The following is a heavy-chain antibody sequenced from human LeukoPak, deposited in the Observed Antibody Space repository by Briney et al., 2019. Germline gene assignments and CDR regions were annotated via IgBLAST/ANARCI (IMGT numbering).Heavy chain of an antibody. CDR1: GGSISSSSYY. D-gene: IGHD2-2*01. CDR3: ARGIGYCSVTSCSDYFQH. J-gene: IGHJ1*01. Sequence: SETLSLTCTVSGGSISSSSYYWGWIRQPPGKGLEWIGSIYYSGSTYYNPSLKSRVTISVDTSKNQFSLKLSSVTAADTAVYYCARGIGYCSVTSCSDYFQHWGQGTLVTVSS. CDR2: IYYSGST. V-gene: IGHV4-39*07.